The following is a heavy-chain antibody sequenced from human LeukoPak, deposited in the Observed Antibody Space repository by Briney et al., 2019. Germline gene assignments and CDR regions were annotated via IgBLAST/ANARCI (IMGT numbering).Heavy chain of an antibody. V-gene: IGHV4-59*08. CDR3: ARHATGSYSVPWLDP. D-gene: IGHD3-10*01. CDR2: IYKTGST. J-gene: IGHJ5*02. CDR1: GGSIGGYY. Sequence: WETLSLTCAVSGGSIGGYYWSWIRQTPGKGLEWMGLIYKTGSTRYNPSLESRATMSVDTSKNQFSMKLSSVTAADTAVYYCARHATGSYSVPWLDPWGQGTLVTVSS.